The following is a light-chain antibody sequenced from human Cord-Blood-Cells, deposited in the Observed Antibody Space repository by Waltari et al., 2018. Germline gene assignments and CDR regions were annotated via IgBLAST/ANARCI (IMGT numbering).Light chain of an antibody. CDR1: SSNVGAGHD. J-gene: IGLJ2*01. V-gene: IGLV1-40*01. Sequence: QSVLTQPPSGSGAPGQRVTIYCTGSSSNVGAGHDDHWYQQLPGTDPKLLLYGNRHCPAGLPTRFSGSKSGTSASLAIPGLRAEDEAYSYCQSYDGSRSASVFVGGTKLTVL. CDR3: QSYDGSRSASV. CDR2: GNR.